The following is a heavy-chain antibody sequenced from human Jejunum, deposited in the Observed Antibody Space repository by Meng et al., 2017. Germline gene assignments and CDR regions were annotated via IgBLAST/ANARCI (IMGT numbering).Heavy chain of an antibody. D-gene: IGHD2-2*01. CDR1: GFTFSTSW. Sequence: GGSLRLSCAASGFTFSTSWMTWVRRAPGKGLEWVANINPDGTAKHYADSVRGRFTISKESAENSISLQMTSLRVDDTAVYYCARDPHPYALGDDTRGDWGQGALVTVSS. CDR2: INPDGTAK. CDR3: ARDPHPYALGDDTRGD. J-gene: IGHJ4*02. V-gene: IGHV3-7*01.